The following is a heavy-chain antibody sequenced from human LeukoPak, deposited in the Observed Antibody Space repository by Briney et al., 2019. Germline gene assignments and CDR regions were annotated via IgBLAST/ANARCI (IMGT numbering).Heavy chain of an antibody. Sequence: ASVKVSCKASGYTFTSYGISWVRQAPGQGLEWMGWISAYNGNTNYAQKLQGRVTMTTDASTSTAYMELRSLRSDDTAVYYCARIADLSGSYGYYFDYWGQGTLVTVSS. V-gene: IGHV1-18*01. CDR3: ARIADLSGSYGYYFDY. J-gene: IGHJ4*02. CDR2: ISAYNGNT. CDR1: GYTFTSYG. D-gene: IGHD1-26*01.